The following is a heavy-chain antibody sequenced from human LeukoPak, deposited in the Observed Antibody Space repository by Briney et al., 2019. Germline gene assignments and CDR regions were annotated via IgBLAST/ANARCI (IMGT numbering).Heavy chain of an antibody. J-gene: IGHJ5*02. CDR2: IIPIFGTA. D-gene: IGHD3-10*01. V-gene: IGHV1-69*13. CDR3: ARDTHPAYYYGSGSYYNWFDP. Sequence: SVKVSCKVSGYTLTELSMHWVRQAPGQGREWMGGIIPIFGTANYAQKFQGRVTITADESTSTAYMELSRLRSEDTAVYYCARDTHPAYYYGSGSYYNWFDPWGQGTLVTVSS. CDR1: GYTLTELS.